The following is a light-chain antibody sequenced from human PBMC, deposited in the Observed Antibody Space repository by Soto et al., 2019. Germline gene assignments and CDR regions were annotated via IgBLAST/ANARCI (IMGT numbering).Light chain of an antibody. CDR2: EVT. CDR3: SSFTSRFTFV. Sequence: QSVLTRPASVSGSPGQSIAISCTGTRSDVGAYNYVSWYQQHPGKAPKLMISEVTNQPSGVSDRFSGSKSGNTASLTISGLQAEDEADYYCSSFTSRFTFVFGTGTKVTVL. CDR1: RSDVGAYNY. J-gene: IGLJ1*01. V-gene: IGLV2-14*01.